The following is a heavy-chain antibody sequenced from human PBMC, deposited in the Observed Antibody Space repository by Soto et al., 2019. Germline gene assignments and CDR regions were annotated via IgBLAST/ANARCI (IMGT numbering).Heavy chain of an antibody. CDR1: GYTFTGYY. V-gene: IGHV1-2*04. D-gene: IGHD1-26*01. J-gene: IGHJ4*02. Sequence: ASVKVSCKASGYTFTGYYMHWVRQAPGQGLEWMGWINPNSGGTNYAQKFQGWVTMTRHTSISTAYMELSRLRSDDTAVYYCARAVVGASTRLYFDYWGQGTLVTVSS. CDR2: INPNSGGT. CDR3: ARAVVGASTRLYFDY.